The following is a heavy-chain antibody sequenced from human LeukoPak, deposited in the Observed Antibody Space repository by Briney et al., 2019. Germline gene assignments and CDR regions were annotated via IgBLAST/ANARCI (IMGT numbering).Heavy chain of an antibody. CDR3: AREGDGYNYGFFDY. D-gene: IGHD5-24*01. CDR2: INSDGSST. CDR1: GFTFSSYW. J-gene: IGHJ4*02. V-gene: IGHV3-74*01. Sequence: PGGSLRLSCAASGFTFSSYWMHWVRQAPGKGLLWVSRINSDGSSTSYADSVKGRFTISRDNAKNTLYLQMNSLRAEDTAVYYCAREGDGYNYGFFDYWGQGTLVTVSS.